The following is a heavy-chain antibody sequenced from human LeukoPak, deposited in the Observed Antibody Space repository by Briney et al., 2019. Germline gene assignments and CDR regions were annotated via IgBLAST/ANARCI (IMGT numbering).Heavy chain of an antibody. CDR3: ASHYYDSRGYYYFDF. CDR1: GLTVSSSY. D-gene: IGHD3-22*01. Sequence: GGSLRLSCAASGLTVSSSYMSWVRQAPGKGLEWVSIIYSDDRIFYAASLKGRFTISRDNSKNTLYLQMNSLRAEDTAVYYCASHYYDSRGYYYFDFWGQGTLVTVSS. CDR2: IYSDDRI. V-gene: IGHV3-53*01. J-gene: IGHJ4*02.